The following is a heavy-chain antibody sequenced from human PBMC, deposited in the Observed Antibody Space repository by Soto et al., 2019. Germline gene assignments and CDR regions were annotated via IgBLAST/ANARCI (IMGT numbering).Heavy chain of an antibody. V-gene: IGHV1-2*02. CDR1: GYTFTGYY. Sequence: ASVKISCKASGYTFTGYYMHWVRQAPGQGLELMGWINPNSGGTNYAKKFQGRVTMTRDPSISTAYMELSRVRPDDTAVYYCARDSAYCSSTNCYQDYWGQGTLVAISS. J-gene: IGHJ4*02. CDR2: INPNSGGT. D-gene: IGHD2-2*01. CDR3: ARDSAYCSSTNCYQDY.